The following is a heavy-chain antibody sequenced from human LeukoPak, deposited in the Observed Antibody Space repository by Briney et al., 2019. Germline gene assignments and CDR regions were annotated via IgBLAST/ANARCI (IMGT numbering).Heavy chain of an antibody. V-gene: IGHV1-8*01. J-gene: IGHJ4*02. D-gene: IGHD1-14*01. Sequence: ASVKVSCKASGYTFTSYDINWVRQATGQGLEWMGWMNPNSGNTGYAQKFQGRVTMTRNTSISTAYMELSSLKSEDTAVYYCARGVVLRNHDSFDYWGQGTLVTVSS. CDR1: GYTFTSYD. CDR3: ARGVVLRNHDSFDY. CDR2: MNPNSGNT.